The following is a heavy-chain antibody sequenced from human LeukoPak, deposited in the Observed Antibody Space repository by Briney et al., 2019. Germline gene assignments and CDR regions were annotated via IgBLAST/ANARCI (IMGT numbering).Heavy chain of an antibody. CDR1: GGTFTSDA. V-gene: IGHV1-69*13. CDR2: IIPIFGTA. D-gene: IGHD3-3*01. CDR3: ARVLDRRLMWVSDDLYGMDV. Sequence: SVKSSCKASGGTFTSDAISWGRQAPGQGREWMGGIIPIFGTANYAQKFQGRVTITADESTSTAYMELSSLRSEDTAVYYCARVLDRRLMWVSDDLYGMDVWGQGTTVTVSS. J-gene: IGHJ6*02.